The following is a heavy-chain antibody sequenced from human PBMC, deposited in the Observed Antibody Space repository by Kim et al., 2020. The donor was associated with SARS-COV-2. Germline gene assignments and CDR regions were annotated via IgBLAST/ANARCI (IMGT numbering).Heavy chain of an antibody. Sequence: TYDADSVKGRFTISRHNSKNTLYLQMNSLRAEDTAVYYCASGTMIIPIWWGQGTLVTVSS. V-gene: IGHV3-53*04. CDR3: ASGTMIIPIW. CDR2: T. D-gene: IGHD3-22*01. J-gene: IGHJ4*02.